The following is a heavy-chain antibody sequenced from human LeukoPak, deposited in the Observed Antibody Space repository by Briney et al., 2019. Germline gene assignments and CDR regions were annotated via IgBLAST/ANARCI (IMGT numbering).Heavy chain of an antibody. J-gene: IGHJ4*02. CDR1: GGTFSSYA. CDR2: IIPIFGTA. D-gene: IGHD1/OR15-1a*01. CDR3: ASNNRANFDY. V-gene: IGHV1-69*06. Sequence: ASVKVSCKASGGTFSSYAISWVRQAPGQGLEWMGGIIPIFGTANYAQKFQGRVTITADKSTSTAYMELSSLRSEDTAVYYCASNNRANFDYWGQGTLVTVSS.